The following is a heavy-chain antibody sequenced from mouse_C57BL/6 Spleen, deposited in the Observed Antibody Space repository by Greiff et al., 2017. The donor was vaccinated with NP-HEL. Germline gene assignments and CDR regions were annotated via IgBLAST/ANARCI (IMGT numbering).Heavy chain of an antibody. Sequence: VQLQQPGAELVRPGSSVKLSCKASGYTFTSYWMDWVKQRPGQGLEWIGNIYPSDSENHYNQKFKDKATLTGDKSSSTAYMQLSSLTSEDSAVYYCARTPYYPYFDYWGQGTTLTVSS. CDR1: GYTFTSYW. J-gene: IGHJ2*01. CDR2: IYPSDSEN. CDR3: ARTPYYPYFDY. D-gene: IGHD1-1*01. V-gene: IGHV1-61*01.